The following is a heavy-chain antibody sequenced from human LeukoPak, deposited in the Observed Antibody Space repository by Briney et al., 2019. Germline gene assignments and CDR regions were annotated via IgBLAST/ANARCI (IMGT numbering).Heavy chain of an antibody. CDR1: GGSISSSSYY. CDR3: ARDYSGYGYFDY. D-gene: IGHD5-12*01. V-gene: IGHV4-39*07. Sequence: PSETLSLTCTVSGGSISSSSYYWGWIRQPPGKGLEWIGSIYYSGSTYYNPSLKSRVTISVDTSKNQFSLKLSSVTAADTAVYYCARDYSGYGYFDYWGQGTLVTVSS. J-gene: IGHJ4*02. CDR2: IYYSGST.